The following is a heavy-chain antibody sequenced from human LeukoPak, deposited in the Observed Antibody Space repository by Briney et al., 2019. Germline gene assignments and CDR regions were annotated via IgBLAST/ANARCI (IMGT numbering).Heavy chain of an antibody. CDR3: ARVPSLEWLFAYFDY. V-gene: IGHV4-59*01. Sequence: PSETLSLTCTVSGGSISSYYWSWIRQPPGKGLEWIGYIYYSGSTNYNPSLKSRVTISVDTSKNQFSLKLSSVTAADTAVYYCARVPSLEWLFAYFDYWGPGTLVTVSS. J-gene: IGHJ4*02. CDR2: IYYSGST. D-gene: IGHD3-3*01. CDR1: GGSISSYY.